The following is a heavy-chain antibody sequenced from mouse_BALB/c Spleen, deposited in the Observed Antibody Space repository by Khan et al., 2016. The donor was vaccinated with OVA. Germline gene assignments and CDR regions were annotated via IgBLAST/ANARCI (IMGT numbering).Heavy chain of an antibody. CDR3: ARSNGNYWFAY. CDR2: INTYIGES. V-gene: IGHV9-3-1*01. J-gene: IGHJ3*01. CDR1: GYTFTNYG. Sequence: QSQLVQSGPELKKPGETVKISCKASGYTFTNYGMNWVKQAPGQGLKWMGWINTYIGESTYADDFKGRFAFSLETSASTAYLQINNLKNEDTATYFCARSNGNYWFAYWGQGTLVTVSA. D-gene: IGHD2-1*01.